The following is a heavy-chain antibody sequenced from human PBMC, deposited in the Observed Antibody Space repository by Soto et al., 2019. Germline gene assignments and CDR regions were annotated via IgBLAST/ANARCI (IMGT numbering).Heavy chain of an antibody. Sequence: GASVKVSCKASGGTFSSYAISWVRQAPGQGLEWMGGIIPIFGTANYAQKFQGRVTITADESTSTAYMELSSLRSEDTAVYYCARGRPRLRRYYDFWSGSYGMDVWGQGTTVTV. CDR2: IIPIFGTA. CDR3: ARGRPRLRRYYDFWSGSYGMDV. CDR1: GGTFSSYA. D-gene: IGHD3-3*01. J-gene: IGHJ6*02. V-gene: IGHV1-69*13.